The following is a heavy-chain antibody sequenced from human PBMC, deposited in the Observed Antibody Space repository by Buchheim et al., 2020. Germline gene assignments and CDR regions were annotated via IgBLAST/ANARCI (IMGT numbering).Heavy chain of an antibody. V-gene: IGHV3-48*03. CDR1: GFTFSIYE. J-gene: IGHJ5*02. D-gene: IGHD2-8*01. Sequence: EVKLVELGGTLVQPGGSLRLSCAASGFTFSIYEMNWVRQAPGKGLEWISFISRGATTIHYADSVRGRFTISRDDAKESLYLQMNSLRAEDTAVYYCAREDCTADSCFVGRFDPWGQGTL. CDR3: AREDCTADSCFVGRFDP. CDR2: ISRGATTI.